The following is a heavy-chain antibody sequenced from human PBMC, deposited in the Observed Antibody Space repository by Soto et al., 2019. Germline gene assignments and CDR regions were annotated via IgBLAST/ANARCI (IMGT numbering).Heavy chain of an antibody. Sequence: GESLKISCEGSGYGFSSYWIGWVRQRPGKGLEWMGIIYPGDPDTNYSPSFQGHVTISADKSISTAYLQWSSLKASDTAMYYCARLSSITMIVVVNDAFDIWGQGTMVTVSS. CDR1: GYGFSSYW. CDR2: IYPGDPDT. J-gene: IGHJ3*02. CDR3: ARLSSITMIVVVNDAFDI. V-gene: IGHV5-51*01. D-gene: IGHD3-22*01.